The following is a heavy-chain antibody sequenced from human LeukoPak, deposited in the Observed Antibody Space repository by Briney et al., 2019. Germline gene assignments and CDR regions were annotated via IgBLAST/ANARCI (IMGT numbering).Heavy chain of an antibody. V-gene: IGHV4-59*08. CDR1: GGSISSYY. CDR3: ARHPYSGGNYPFGS. CDR2: SYYSGST. J-gene: IGHJ4*02. Sequence: KPSETLSLTCTVSGGSISSYYWSWIRQPPGKGLEWIGYSYYSGSTSYSPSLKSRVTISVDTSKNQFSLKLSSVTAADTAIYYCARHPYSGGNYPFGSWGQGILVTVSS. D-gene: IGHD1-26*01.